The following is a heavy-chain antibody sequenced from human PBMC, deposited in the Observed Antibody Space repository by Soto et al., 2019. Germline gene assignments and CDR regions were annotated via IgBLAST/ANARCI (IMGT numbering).Heavy chain of an antibody. V-gene: IGHV3-23*01. Sequence: EVQLLESGGGLVQPGGSLRLSCTVSGFSISSSAFSWVRQTPGKGLEWVSASSGGGGPRHSADSVKGRFTISRDNSKNTLQLKINSLRAEDTAVYYCAKTEGSVCPLGGFWGLGTLVRVSS. D-gene: IGHD3-16*01. CDR3: AKTEGSVCPLGGF. J-gene: IGHJ1*01. CDR1: GFSISSSA. CDR2: SSGGGGPR.